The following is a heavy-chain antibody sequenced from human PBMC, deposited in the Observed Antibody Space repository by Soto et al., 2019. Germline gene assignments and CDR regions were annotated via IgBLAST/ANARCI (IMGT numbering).Heavy chain of an antibody. CDR1: GYTFTGYY. Sequence: ASVKVSCKGSGYTFTGYYIHWVRQTPGQGPEWMGEISPQTGGTKYAQKYQGRVTMTRDTSITTVYMGLSNLSPDDTAVYYCGRGRSGELVIFYWGQGTLVTVSS. J-gene: IGHJ4*02. D-gene: IGHD1-26*01. CDR3: GRGRSGELVIFY. V-gene: IGHV1-2*02. CDR2: ISPQTGGT.